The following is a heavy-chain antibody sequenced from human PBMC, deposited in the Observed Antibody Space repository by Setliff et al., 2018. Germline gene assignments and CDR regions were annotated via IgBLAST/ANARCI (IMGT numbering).Heavy chain of an antibody. CDR3: AKERYFDWFFED. CDR2: IYHRGRT. V-gene: IGHV4-38-2*02. Sequence: SETLSLTCGVSGASITSGHYWGWIRQPPGKGLGWIGTIYHRGRTYYNPSLRSRVTMSLDTSKNQFSLRLSSVTAADTAFYYCAKERYFDWFFEDWGQGTLVTVSS. J-gene: IGHJ4*02. D-gene: IGHD3-9*01. CDR1: GASITSGHY.